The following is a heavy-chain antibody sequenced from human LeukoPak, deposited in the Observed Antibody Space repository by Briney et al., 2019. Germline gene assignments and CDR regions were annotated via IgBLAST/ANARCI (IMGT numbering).Heavy chain of an antibody. CDR1: GGSISSYY. J-gene: IGHJ3*02. Sequence: KPSETLSLTYTVSGGSISSYYWSWFRLPPGKGLEWIGYFSKSGNTNYSPSLKSRVTIFGDTSKNHFFLKLSSVTAADTAVYYCARARYVNSFYDFDIWGQGTLVTVSS. CDR3: ARARYVNSFYDFDI. CDR2: FSKSGNT. V-gene: IGHV4-59*01. D-gene: IGHD3-9*01.